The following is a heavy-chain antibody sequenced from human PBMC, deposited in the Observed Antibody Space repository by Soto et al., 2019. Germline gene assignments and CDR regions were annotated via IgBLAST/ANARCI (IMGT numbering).Heavy chain of an antibody. CDR2: IYNDGTYS. D-gene: IGHD2-21*02. J-gene: IGHJ4*02. Sequence: PGGSLRLSCAASGFIFKMYWMHWVRQSPGKGLVWISRIYNDGTYSDYADSVRGRFTISRDNVNDTLYLQMNNLRAEDSGLYYCTRGQRPISTATGAYWGQGIQVTVSS. CDR1: GFIFKMYW. V-gene: IGHV3-74*01. CDR3: TRGQRPISTATGAY.